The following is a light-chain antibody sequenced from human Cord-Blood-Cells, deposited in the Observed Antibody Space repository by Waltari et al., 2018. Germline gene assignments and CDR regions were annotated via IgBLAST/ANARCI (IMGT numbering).Light chain of an antibody. J-gene: IGKJ2*01. CDR3: QQYNNWPPYT. V-gene: IGKV3-15*01. CDR2: GAS. CDR1: QSVSSN. Sequence: EIVMTQSPATLSVSPGARATLYCRASQSVSSNLAWYQQKPGQAPRLLIYGASTRATGIPARFSGSGSGTEFTLTISSLQSEDFAVYYCQQYNNWPPYTFGQVTKLEIK.